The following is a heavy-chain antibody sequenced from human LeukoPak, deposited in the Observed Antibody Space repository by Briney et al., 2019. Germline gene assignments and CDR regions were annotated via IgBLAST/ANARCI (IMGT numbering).Heavy chain of an antibody. CDR3: ANYYYDSSGYYTN. D-gene: IGHD3-22*01. CDR1: GGSFSGYY. CDR2: INHSGST. J-gene: IGHJ4*02. Sequence: SETLSLTCAVYGGSFSGYYWSWIRQPPGKGLEWIGEINHSGSTNYNPSLKSRVTISVDTSKNQFSLKLSSVTAADTAVYYCANYYYDSSGYYTNWGQGTLVTVSS. V-gene: IGHV4-34*01.